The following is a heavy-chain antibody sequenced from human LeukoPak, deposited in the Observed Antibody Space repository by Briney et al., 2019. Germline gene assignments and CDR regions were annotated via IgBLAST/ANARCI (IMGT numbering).Heavy chain of an antibody. CDR3: ATIKRGSTYGYFDF. V-gene: IGHV4-59*11. D-gene: IGHD5-18*01. CDR1: GASTASHY. CDR2: MFDTVST. Sequence: SETLSLTCTVSGASTASHYWTWLRQPPGKELEWIAYMFDTVSTKSNPSLKSRLTLSVGTSKKQLSLRLSSVTAADTAVYYCATIKRGSTYGYFDFWGQGIKVTVSS. J-gene: IGHJ4*02.